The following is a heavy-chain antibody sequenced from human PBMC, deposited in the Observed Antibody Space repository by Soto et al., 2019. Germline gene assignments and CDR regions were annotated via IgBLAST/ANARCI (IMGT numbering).Heavy chain of an antibody. V-gene: IGHV1-69*02. CDR1: GGTFSSYT. CDR2: IIPILGIA. CDR3: ARLGRDGYNFDY. Sequence: QVPLVQSGAEVKKPGSSVKVSCKASGGTFSSYTISWVRQAPGQGLEWMGRIIPILGIANYAQKFQGRVTITADKSTSTAYMELSSLRSEDTAVYYCARLGRDGYNFDYWGQGTLVTVSS. D-gene: IGHD5-12*01. J-gene: IGHJ4*02.